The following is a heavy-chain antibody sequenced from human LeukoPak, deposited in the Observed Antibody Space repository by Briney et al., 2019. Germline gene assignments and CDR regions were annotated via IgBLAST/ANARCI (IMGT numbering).Heavy chain of an antibody. J-gene: IGHJ4*02. Sequence: SVKVSCKASGGTFSSYAISWARQAPGQGLEWMGRIIPIIGTANYAQKFQGRVTITTDESTSTAYMELSSLRSEDTAVYYCASGSYYDYWGQGTLVTVSS. CDR2: IIPIIGTA. CDR1: GGTFSSYA. D-gene: IGHD1-26*01. V-gene: IGHV1-69*05. CDR3: ASGSYYDY.